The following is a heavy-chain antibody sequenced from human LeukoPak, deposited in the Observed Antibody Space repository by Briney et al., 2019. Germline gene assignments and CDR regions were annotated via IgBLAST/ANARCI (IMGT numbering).Heavy chain of an antibody. V-gene: IGHV4-59*01. Sequence: PSETLSLTCAVYGGSFSGYYWSWIRQPPGKGLEWIGYIYYSGSTNYNPSLKSRVTISVDTSKNQFSLKLSSVTAADTAVYYCAREGVPNWFDPWGQGTLVTVSS. CDR2: IYYSGST. J-gene: IGHJ5*02. D-gene: IGHD2-2*01. CDR1: GGSFSGYY. CDR3: AREGVPNWFDP.